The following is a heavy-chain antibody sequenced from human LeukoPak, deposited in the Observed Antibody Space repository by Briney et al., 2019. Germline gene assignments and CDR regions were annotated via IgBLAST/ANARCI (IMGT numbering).Heavy chain of an antibody. CDR3: ARSMYCGGDCYYYFDY. CDR2: INTDGSGT. Sequence: GGSLRLSCAAFGFTFSSYWMHWVRQAPGKGLVWVSRINTDGSGTSYADSVKGRFTISRDNAKNTLYLQMNSLRADDTAVYYCARSMYCGGDCYYYFDYWGQGTLVTVAS. J-gene: IGHJ4*02. D-gene: IGHD2-21*02. CDR1: GFTFSSYW. V-gene: IGHV3-74*01.